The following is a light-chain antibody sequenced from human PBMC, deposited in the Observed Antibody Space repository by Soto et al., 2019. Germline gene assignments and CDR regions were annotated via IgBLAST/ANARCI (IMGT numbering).Light chain of an antibody. CDR3: QVWDSSADV. CDR2: RDS. CDR1: NIGSKN. V-gene: IGLV3-9*01. Sequence: SYELTQPLSVSVALGQTARIPCGGNNIGSKNVAWNQQKPGQAPVLVIYRDSNRPSGIPERFSGSNLGNTATLTISRAQVGDEADYYCQVWDSSADVFGTGTKLTVL. J-gene: IGLJ1*01.